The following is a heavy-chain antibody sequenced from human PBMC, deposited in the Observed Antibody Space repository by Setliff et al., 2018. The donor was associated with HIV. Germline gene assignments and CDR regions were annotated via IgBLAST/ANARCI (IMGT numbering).Heavy chain of an antibody. V-gene: IGHV4-39*07. D-gene: IGHD3-10*01. CDR3: ARGGVDDAFDI. J-gene: IGHJ3*02. CDR1: GGSISSSSDY. Sequence: SETLSPTCTVSGGSISSSSDYWGWIRQPPGKGLDWIGSIYYSGSTYYNPSLKSRVTISVDTSKKQFSLKLSSVTAADTAVYYCARGGVDDAFDIWGQGTMVTVSS. CDR2: IYYSGST.